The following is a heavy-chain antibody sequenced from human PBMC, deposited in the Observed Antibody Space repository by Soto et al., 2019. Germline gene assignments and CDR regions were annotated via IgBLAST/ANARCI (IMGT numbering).Heavy chain of an antibody. J-gene: IGHJ3*02. Sequence: GGSLRLSCAASGFTVSSNYMSWVRQAPGKGLEWVSVIYSGGSTYYADSVKGRFTISRHNSKNTLYLQMNSLRAEDTAVYYCASGWSSGYVRWTDAFDIWGQGTMVTVSS. CDR3: ASGWSSGYVRWTDAFDI. CDR1: GFTVSSNY. D-gene: IGHD5-12*01. V-gene: IGHV3-53*04. CDR2: IYSGGST.